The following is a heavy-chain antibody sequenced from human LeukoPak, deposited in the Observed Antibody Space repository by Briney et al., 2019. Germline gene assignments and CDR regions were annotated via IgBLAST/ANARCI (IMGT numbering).Heavy chain of an antibody. CDR3: ARLIIVGATGHFDY. J-gene: IGHJ4*02. CDR1: GGSITSGYY. V-gene: IGHV4-39*01. Sequence: SETLSLTCTVSGGSITSGYYWGWIRQPPGKGLEWIGSIYYSGSTYYNPSLKSRVTISVDTSKNQFSLKLSSVTAADTAVYYCARLIIVGATGHFDYWGQGTLVTVSS. CDR2: IYYSGST. D-gene: IGHD1-26*01.